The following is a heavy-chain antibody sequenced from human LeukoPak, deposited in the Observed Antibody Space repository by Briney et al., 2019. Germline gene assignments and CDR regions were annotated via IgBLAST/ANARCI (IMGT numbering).Heavy chain of an antibody. J-gene: IGHJ4*02. CDR2: IYTSGST. D-gene: IGHD3-16*01. CDR1: GGSISSYY. CDR3: ASVGWGNLFDY. Sequence: SETLSLTCTVSGGSISSYYWSWIRQPAGRGLEWIGRIYTSGSTNYNPSLKSRVTMSIHTSKNQFSLKLSSVTAADTAVYYCASVGWGNLFDYWGQGTLVTVSS. V-gene: IGHV4-4*07.